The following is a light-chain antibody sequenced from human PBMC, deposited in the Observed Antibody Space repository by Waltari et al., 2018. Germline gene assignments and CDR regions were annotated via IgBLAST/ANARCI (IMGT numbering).Light chain of an antibody. J-gene: IGKJ1*01. V-gene: IGKV3-20*01. CDR2: DAS. CDR1: QSVGRT. Sequence: EIVLTQSPGSLSLYPGDRATLSCRASQSVGRTLAWYQQRPGQAPRLLIYDASSRATGIPDRFSGSGSGTDFSLTISRLEPEDFAVYYCQKYGTRPATFGQGTKMEVK. CDR3: QKYGTRPAT.